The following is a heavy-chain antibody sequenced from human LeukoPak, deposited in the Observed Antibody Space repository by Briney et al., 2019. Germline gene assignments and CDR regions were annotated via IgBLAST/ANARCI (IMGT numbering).Heavy chain of an antibody. V-gene: IGHV1-69*04. CDR1: GGTFSSYA. J-gene: IGHJ5*02. CDR2: IIPILSIA. Sequence: GASVKVSCKASGGTFSSYAISWVRQAPGQGLEWMGRIIPILSIANYAQKFRGRVTITADKSTSTAYMELSSLRSEDTAVYFCARDDSSGYYVIRRGFDPWGQGTLVTVSS. D-gene: IGHD3-22*01. CDR3: ARDDSSGYYVIRRGFDP.